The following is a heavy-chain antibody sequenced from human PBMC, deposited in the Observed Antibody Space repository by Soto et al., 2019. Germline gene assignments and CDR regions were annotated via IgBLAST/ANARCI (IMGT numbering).Heavy chain of an antibody. CDR1: GFTFSSYG. J-gene: IGHJ5*02. CDR2: ISSSGSTI. D-gene: IGHD3-10*01. V-gene: IGHV3-48*02. Sequence: PGGSLRLSCAASGFTFSSYGMHWVRQAPGKGLEWVAYISSSGSTIYYAESVKGRFTVSRDNAKSSLYLQMDGLRDEDTAVYYCASGLGSSRSWGQGSRVTVSS. CDR3: ASGLGSSRS.